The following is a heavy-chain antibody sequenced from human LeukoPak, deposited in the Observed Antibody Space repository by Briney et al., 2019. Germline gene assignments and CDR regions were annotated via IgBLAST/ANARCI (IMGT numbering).Heavy chain of an antibody. D-gene: IGHD1-26*01. Sequence: GGSVPLPCPASKCTFSQYALMGVLHAPGNGLEWVSGIIGDGDAPYYPRSVKGRFTISRDNSKNTLYLQMNSLRAEDTAVYYCARAPNSGRYPPQVFDYWGQGTLVTVSS. CDR1: KCTFSQYA. V-gene: IGHV3-23*01. CDR3: ARAPNSGRYPPQVFDY. J-gene: IGHJ4*02. CDR2: IIGDGDAP.